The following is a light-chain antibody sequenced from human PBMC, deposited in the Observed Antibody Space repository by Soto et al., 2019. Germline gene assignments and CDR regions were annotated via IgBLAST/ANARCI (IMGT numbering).Light chain of an antibody. CDR3: CSYAGSSTSLYV. V-gene: IGLV2-23*01. Sequence: QSVLTQPASVSGSPGQSITISCTGTSSDVGSYNLVSWYQQHPGKAPKLMIYEGSKRPSGVSNRFSGSKSGNTASLTISGLQAEDEADYYCCSYAGSSTSLYVFGTGTKVTVL. CDR2: EGS. J-gene: IGLJ1*01. CDR1: SSDVGSYNL.